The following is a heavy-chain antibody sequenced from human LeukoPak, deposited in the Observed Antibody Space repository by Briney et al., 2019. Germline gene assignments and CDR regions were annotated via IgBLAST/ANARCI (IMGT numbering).Heavy chain of an antibody. CDR3: ARSYCSGGSCYLFDY. Sequence: EASVTVSCKASGYTFTSYGISWVRQAPGQGLEWMGWISAYNGNTNYAQKLQGRVTMTTDTSTSTAYMELRSLRSDDTAVYYCARSYCSGGSCYLFDYWGQGTLVTVSS. CDR1: GYTFTSYG. J-gene: IGHJ4*02. V-gene: IGHV1-18*01. CDR2: ISAYNGNT. D-gene: IGHD2-15*01.